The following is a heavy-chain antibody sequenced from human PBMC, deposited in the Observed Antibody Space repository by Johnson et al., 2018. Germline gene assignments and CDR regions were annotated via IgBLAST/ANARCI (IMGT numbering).Heavy chain of an antibody. CDR1: GYTFTSYY. CDR2: INPSGGST. V-gene: IGHV1-46*01. CDR3: ARGDLVVAATLLRYYYGMDV. Sequence: QVQLRESGAEVKKPGASVKVSCKASGYTFTSYYMHWVRQAPGQGLEWMGIINPSGGSTSSAQKFQGRVTMTRDTSTSTVYMELSSLRSEDTAVYYCARGDLVVAATLLRYYYGMDVWGQGTTVTVSS. D-gene: IGHD2-15*01. J-gene: IGHJ6*02.